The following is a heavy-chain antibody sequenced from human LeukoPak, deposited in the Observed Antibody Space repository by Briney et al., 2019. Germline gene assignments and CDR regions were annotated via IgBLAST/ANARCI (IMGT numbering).Heavy chain of an antibody. CDR3: AXVPLXVGATXYXXMDX. J-gene: IGHJ6*03. Sequence: GGSLRLSCAASGFTFSSYAMSWVRQAPGKGLEWVSAISGSGGSTYYADSVKGRFTISRDNSKNTLYLQTNSLRAEDTAVYYCAXVPLXVGATXYXXMDXWGKGTT. CDR2: ISGSGGST. D-gene: IGHD1-26*01. V-gene: IGHV3-23*01. CDR1: GFTFSSYA.